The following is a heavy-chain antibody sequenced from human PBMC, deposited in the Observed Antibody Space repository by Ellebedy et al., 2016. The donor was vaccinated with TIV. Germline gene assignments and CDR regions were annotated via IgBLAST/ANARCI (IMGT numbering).Heavy chain of an antibody. CDR2: IYYTGTT. D-gene: IGHD2-21*01. V-gene: IGHV4-39*07. Sequence: SETLSLTXSVSGGSVSSSSYYWGWIRQPPGKGPEWIGNIYYTGTTFYNPSLRSRVTISVDTSKNQFSLKLSSVTAADTAVYYCARNGYYSLDYWGQGTLVTVSS. CDR1: GGSVSSSSYY. CDR3: ARNGYYSLDY. J-gene: IGHJ4*02.